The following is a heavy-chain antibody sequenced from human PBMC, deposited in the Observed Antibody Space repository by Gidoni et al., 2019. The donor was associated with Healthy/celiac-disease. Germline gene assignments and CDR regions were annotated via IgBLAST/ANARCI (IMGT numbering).Heavy chain of an antibody. D-gene: IGHD4-17*01. J-gene: IGHJ3*02. CDR2: INHSGST. V-gene: IGHV4-34*01. CDR1: GGSFSGYY. CDR3: ARGLAVTTKPAGAFDI. Sequence: QVQLQQRGAGLLKPSETLSLTCAVYGGSFSGYYWSWIRQPPGKGLEWIGEINHSGSTNYNPSLKSRVTISVDTSKNQFSLKLSSVTAADTAVYYCARGLAVTTKPAGAFDIWGQGTMVTVSS.